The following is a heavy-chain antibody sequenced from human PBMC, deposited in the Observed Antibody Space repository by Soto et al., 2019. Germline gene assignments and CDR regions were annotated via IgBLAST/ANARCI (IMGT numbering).Heavy chain of an antibody. V-gene: IGHV1-69*06. CDR1: GGTFSSYA. CDR3: AREFLEWSSHYGMDV. J-gene: IGHJ6*02. D-gene: IGHD3-3*01. CDR2: IIPIFGTA. Sequence: QVQLVQSGAEVKKPGSSVKVSCKASGGTFSSYAISWVRQAPGQGLEWMGGIIPIFGTANYAQKFQGRVTITADKTKSTAYMGLGSLRSEDTAVYYCAREFLEWSSHYGMDVWGQGTTVTVSS.